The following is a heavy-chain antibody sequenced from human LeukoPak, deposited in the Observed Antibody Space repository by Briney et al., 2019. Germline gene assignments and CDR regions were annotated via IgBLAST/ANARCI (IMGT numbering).Heavy chain of an antibody. CDR2: IKQDGSEK. D-gene: IGHD5-24*01. Sequence: PGGSLRLSCAASGFTFSSYWMSWVRQAPGKGLEWVANIKQDGSEKYYVDSVRGRFTISRDNAKNSLYLQMNSLRAEDTAVYYCARDKRAHGSDAFDIWGQGTMVTVSS. CDR1: GFTFSSYW. CDR3: ARDKRAHGSDAFDI. J-gene: IGHJ3*02. V-gene: IGHV3-7*01.